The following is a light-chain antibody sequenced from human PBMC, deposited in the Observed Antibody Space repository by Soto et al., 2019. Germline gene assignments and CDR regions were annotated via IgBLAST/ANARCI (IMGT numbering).Light chain of an antibody. Sequence: DIQMTQSPSSVSASVGDRVTITCRASQDIASWLAWYQQKPGKAPNLLIYAASNLQSGVPSRFSGSGSGTEFTLTISSLQPEDFATYYCQQAYSFALTLGPGTKVDIK. CDR1: QDIASW. CDR2: AAS. V-gene: IGKV1-12*01. CDR3: QQAYSFALT. J-gene: IGKJ3*01.